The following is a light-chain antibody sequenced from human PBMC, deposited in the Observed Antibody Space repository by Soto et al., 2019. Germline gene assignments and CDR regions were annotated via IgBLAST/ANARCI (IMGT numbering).Light chain of an antibody. J-gene: IGKJ1*01. CDR3: QQYGDWPRT. V-gene: IGKV3-15*01. Sequence: EIVMTQSPVILSLSPRDRPTLSCRASRGVSTSLAWYQHQPGQTPRLLIFGASSRAAGVPARFSGSGSGAEFTLTISSLQSEDIGVYYCQQYGDWPRTFGQGTKVDIK. CDR2: GAS. CDR1: RGVSTS.